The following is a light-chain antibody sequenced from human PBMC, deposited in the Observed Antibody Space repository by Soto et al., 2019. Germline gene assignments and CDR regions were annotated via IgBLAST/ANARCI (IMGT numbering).Light chain of an antibody. J-gene: IGKJ2*01. CDR3: QQYYSTPPYT. CDR2: LAS. Sequence: DIVMTQSPDSLAVSLGERATINCKSSQSVLYSSNNKNYLAWYQQKPGQPPKLLIYLASTRESGVPDRFSGSASGTDFTLTISSLQAEDVAVYYCQQYYSTPPYTFGQGTKLEIK. V-gene: IGKV4-1*01. CDR1: QSVLYSSNNKNY.